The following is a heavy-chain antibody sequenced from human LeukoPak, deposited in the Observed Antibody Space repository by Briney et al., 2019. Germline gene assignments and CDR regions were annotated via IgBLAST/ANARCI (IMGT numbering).Heavy chain of an antibody. D-gene: IGHD3-22*01. CDR1: GYTFTSYD. CDR2: MNPNSGNT. J-gene: IGHJ3*02. CDR3: ARGGPAPHRITLIVVGSSTDAFAI. Sequence: ASVQVSCKASGYTFTSYDINWVRQATGQGLEWMGWMNPNSGNTGYAQKFQGRVTMTRNTSISTAYMELSSLRSDDTAVYYCARGGPAPHRITLIVVGSSTDAFAIWGQWTMVIVYS. V-gene: IGHV1-8*01.